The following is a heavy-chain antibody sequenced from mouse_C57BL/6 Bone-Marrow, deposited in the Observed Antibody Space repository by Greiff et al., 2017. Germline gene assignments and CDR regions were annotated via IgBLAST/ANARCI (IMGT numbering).Heavy chain of an antibody. CDR2: IHPNSGST. D-gene: IGHD1-1*01. Sequence: QVQLQQPGAELVKPGASVKLSCKASGYTFTSYWMHWVKQRPGQGLEWIGMIHPNSGSTNYNEKFKGKATLTVDKSSSTAYMQLSSLTSEDSAVYYCARDYGSRCAMDYWGQGTSVTVSS. V-gene: IGHV1-64*01. CDR1: GYTFTSYW. J-gene: IGHJ4*01. CDR3: ARDYGSRCAMDY.